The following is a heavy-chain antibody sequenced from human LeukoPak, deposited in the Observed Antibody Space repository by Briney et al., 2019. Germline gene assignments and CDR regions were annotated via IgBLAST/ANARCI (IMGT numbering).Heavy chain of an antibody. CDR3: AKDLSSSWQIDY. V-gene: IGHV3-23*01. CDR1: GFTLSSYA. J-gene: IGHJ4*02. Sequence: GGSLRLSCAASGFTLSSYAMNWVRQAPGKGLEWVSGITGSSDKTFYADSVEGRFTIFRDSSKNTMYLQINSLRGEDSAIYYCAKDLSSSWQIDYWGQGTLVTVSS. CDR2: ITGSSDKT. D-gene: IGHD6-13*01.